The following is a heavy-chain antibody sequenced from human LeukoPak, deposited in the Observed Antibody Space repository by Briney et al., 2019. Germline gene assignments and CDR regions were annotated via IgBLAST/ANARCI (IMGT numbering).Heavy chain of an antibody. V-gene: IGHV4-59*12. CDR3: ARERMGNYYDSSGPVDY. Sequence: SETLSLTCTVSGGSISGYYWSWIRQSPGKGLEWIGNINYGGSTNYNSGGSTNYNSSLKSRVTISVDTSKNKFSLKLSSVTAADTAVYYCARERMGNYYDSSGPVDYWGQGTLVTVSS. CDR1: GGSISGYY. J-gene: IGHJ4*02. D-gene: IGHD3-22*01. CDR2: INYGGSTNYNSGGST.